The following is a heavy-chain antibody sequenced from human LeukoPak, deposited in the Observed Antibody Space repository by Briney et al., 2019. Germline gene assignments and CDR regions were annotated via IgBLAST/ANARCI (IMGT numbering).Heavy chain of an antibody. CDR1: GFTFSSYS. CDR2: ISTSSSYI. CDR3: ARDTCSGESCYAFEY. V-gene: IGHV3-21*01. J-gene: IGHJ4*02. D-gene: IGHD2-15*01. Sequence: GGSLRLSCAASGFTFSSYSMNWVRQDPGKGLERVSSISTSSSYIYYADSVKGRFTISRDNAKNSLYLQMNSLRAEDTAVYYCARDTCSGESCYAFEYWGQGTLVTVSS.